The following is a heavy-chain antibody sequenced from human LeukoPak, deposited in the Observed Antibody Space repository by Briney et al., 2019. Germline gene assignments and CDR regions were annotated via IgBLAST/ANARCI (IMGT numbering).Heavy chain of an antibody. D-gene: IGHD2-21*01. CDR2: IDESGGSI. Sequence: GGSLRLSCAATGFTFSSDAMSWVRQAPGKGLEWVSGIDESGGSIYYADSVKGRFTISRDNSKNTLDLQMNSLRAEDTAVYYCARDCGSRGSSSYPFDNWSQGTLVTVSP. J-gene: IGHJ4*02. CDR1: GFTFSSDA. V-gene: IGHV3-23*01. CDR3: ARDCGSRGSSSYPFDN.